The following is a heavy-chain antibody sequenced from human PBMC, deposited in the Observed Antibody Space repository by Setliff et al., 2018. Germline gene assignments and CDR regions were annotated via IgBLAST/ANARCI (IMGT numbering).Heavy chain of an antibody. J-gene: IGHJ4*02. V-gene: IGHV4-59*08. D-gene: IGHD1-26*01. Sequence: SETLSLTCTVSGGSMTYYYWSWVRQPPGKGLEWIGNIFHGESISYNPSLKSRVTISLDKSKSQFSLKLTSVTVADTAVYYCARGLHSGTYWGTRPLGLDYWGQGSLVTVSS. CDR1: GGSMTYYY. CDR2: IFHGESI. CDR3: ARGLHSGTYWGTRPLGLDY.